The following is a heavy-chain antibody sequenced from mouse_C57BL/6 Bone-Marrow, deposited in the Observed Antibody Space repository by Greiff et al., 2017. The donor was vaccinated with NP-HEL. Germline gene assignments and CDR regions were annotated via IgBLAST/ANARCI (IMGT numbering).Heavy chain of an antibody. Sequence: QVQLKQSGPELVKPGASVKISCKASGYAFSSSWMNWVKQRPGKGLEWIGRIYPGDGDTNYNGKFKGKATLTADKSSSTAYMQLSSLTSEDSAVYFCARSGYLRGDYWGQGTSVTVSS. D-gene: IGHD1-1*01. CDR3: ARSGYLRGDY. CDR1: GYAFSSSW. CDR2: IYPGDGDT. J-gene: IGHJ4*01. V-gene: IGHV1-82*01.